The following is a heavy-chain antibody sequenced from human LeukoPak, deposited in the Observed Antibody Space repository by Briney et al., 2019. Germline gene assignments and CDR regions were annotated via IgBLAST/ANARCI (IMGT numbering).Heavy chain of an antibody. CDR2: INHSGST. D-gene: IGHD3-16*02. Sequence: PSETLSLTCTVSGGSISNYYWNWIRQPPGKGLEWIGEINHSGSTNYNPSLKSRVTISVDTSKNQFSLKLSSVTAADTAVYYCARGARRLRLGELSLRYWGQGTLVTVSS. CDR1: GGSISNYY. J-gene: IGHJ4*02. V-gene: IGHV4-34*01. CDR3: ARGARRLRLGELSLRY.